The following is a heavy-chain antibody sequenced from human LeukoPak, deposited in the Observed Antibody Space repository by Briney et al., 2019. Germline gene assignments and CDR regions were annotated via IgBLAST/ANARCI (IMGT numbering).Heavy chain of an antibody. Sequence: ASVKVSCKASGYTFTGYYMHSVRQAPGQGLEWMGRINPNSGGTNYAQKFQGRVTMTRDTSISTAYMELSRLRSDDTAVYYCARVQSSSWPNIELDYWGQGTLVTVSS. CDR1: GYTFTGYY. V-gene: IGHV1-2*06. CDR3: ARVQSSSWPNIELDY. D-gene: IGHD6-13*01. CDR2: INPNSGGT. J-gene: IGHJ4*02.